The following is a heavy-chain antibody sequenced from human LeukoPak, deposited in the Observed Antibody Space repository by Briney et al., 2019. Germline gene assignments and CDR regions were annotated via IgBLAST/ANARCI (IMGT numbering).Heavy chain of an antibody. CDR2: ISHSGGAT. CDR1: GFTVSSNY. V-gene: IGHV3-23*01. D-gene: IGHD5-24*01. Sequence: GGSLRLSCAASGFTVSSNYMSWVRQAPGKGLEWVSTISHSGGATHYADSVKGRFTISRDNSKNTVSLQMSSLRVEDTAVYYCANFKGKDGIKDHFDYWGQGTLVTVSS. CDR3: ANFKGKDGIKDHFDY. J-gene: IGHJ4*02.